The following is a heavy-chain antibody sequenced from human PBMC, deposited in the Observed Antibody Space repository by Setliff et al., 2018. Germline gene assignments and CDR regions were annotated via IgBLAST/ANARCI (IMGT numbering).Heavy chain of an antibody. CDR1: GGTFSSYA. CDR3: ASKYYDILTGPSLTWYGMDV. CDR2: IIPILGIA. D-gene: IGHD3-9*01. V-gene: IGHV1-69*10. J-gene: IGHJ6*02. Sequence: SVKVSCKASGGTFSSYAISWVRQAPGQGLEWMGGIIPILGIANYAQKFQGRVTITADKSTSTAYMELSSLRTEDTAVYYCASKYYDILTGPSLTWYGMDVWGQGTTVTVSS.